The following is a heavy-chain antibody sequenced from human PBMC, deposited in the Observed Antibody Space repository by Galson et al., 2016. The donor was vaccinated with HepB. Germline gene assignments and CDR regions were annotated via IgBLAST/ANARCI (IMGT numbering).Heavy chain of an antibody. D-gene: IGHD6-6*01. V-gene: IGHV3-21*06. Sequence: SLRLSCAASGFTFSSYSMNWVRPAPGKGLEWVSSISRSSSYIYYADSVKGRFTISRDNAKNSLYLQMNSLRAEDTAVYYCARDLRRSGSSSDYWGQGTLVTVSS. CDR1: GFTFSSYS. CDR3: ARDLRRSGSSSDY. CDR2: ISRSSSYI. J-gene: IGHJ4*02.